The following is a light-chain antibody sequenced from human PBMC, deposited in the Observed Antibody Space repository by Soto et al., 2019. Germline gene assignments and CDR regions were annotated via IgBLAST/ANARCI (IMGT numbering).Light chain of an antibody. CDR1: QSVSSN. V-gene: IGKV3-11*01. CDR3: QQRSNWPLT. Sequence: EIVLTQSPATLSLSPGERATLSCRASQSVSSNLAWYQQRPGQAPRLLIYDASNRATDIPARFSGSGSGTYFTLTISSLKPDDFALYYCQQRSNWPLTFGGGTKVDVK. J-gene: IGKJ4*01. CDR2: DAS.